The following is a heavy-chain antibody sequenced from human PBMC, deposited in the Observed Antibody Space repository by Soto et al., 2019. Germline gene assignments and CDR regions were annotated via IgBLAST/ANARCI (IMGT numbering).Heavy chain of an antibody. V-gene: IGHV1-69*06. D-gene: IGHD3-10*01. CDR3: ARVRVILGVIPRHCGP. CDR1: GGTFNSYG. Sequence: QAHLAQSGAEVKKPGSSVTVSCKASGGTFNSYGISWVRQAPGQGLDWMGVIIPLYGTVNYAQKFQGRVLITADKSTSTADMDLHSLRSDDTGVYYGARVRVILGVIPRHCGPWGKGRHGTVSS. J-gene: IGHJ5*02. CDR2: IIPLYGTV.